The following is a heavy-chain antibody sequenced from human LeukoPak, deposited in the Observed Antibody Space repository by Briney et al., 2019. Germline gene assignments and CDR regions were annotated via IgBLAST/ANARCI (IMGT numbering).Heavy chain of an antibody. Sequence: GASVKVSCKASGYTFTSYGISWVRQAPGQGLEWMGWISAYNGNTNYAQKLQGRVTMTTDTSTSTAYMELRSLRSDDTAVYYCARETGNYVWGSYRFEAFDYWGQGTLVTVSS. J-gene: IGHJ4*02. V-gene: IGHV1-18*01. CDR1: GYTFTSYG. CDR3: ARETGNYVWGSYRFEAFDY. D-gene: IGHD3-16*02. CDR2: ISAYNGNT.